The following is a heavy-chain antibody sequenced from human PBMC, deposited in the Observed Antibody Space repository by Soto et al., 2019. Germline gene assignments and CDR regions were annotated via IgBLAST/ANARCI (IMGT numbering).Heavy chain of an antibody. V-gene: IGHV4-30-2*01. CDR1: GGSISSGGYS. D-gene: IGHD3-10*01. Sequence: PSETLSLTCAVSGGSISSGGYSWSWIRQPPGKGLEWIGYIYHSGSTYYNPSLKSRVTISVDTSKNQFSLKLSSVTAADTAVYYCARHGSGTIPDWGQGTLVTVSS. CDR2: IYHSGST. CDR3: ARHGSGTIPD. J-gene: IGHJ4*02.